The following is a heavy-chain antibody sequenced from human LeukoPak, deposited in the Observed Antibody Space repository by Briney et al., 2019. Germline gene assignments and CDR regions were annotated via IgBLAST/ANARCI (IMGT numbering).Heavy chain of an antibody. CDR2: IYYSGST. CDR3: AREDCSGDGCYSFDY. V-gene: IGHV4-59*01. D-gene: IGHD2-15*01. J-gene: IGHJ4*02. CDR1: GGSISSYY. Sequence: PSETLSLTCTVSGGSISSYYWSWIRQPPGKGLEWIGYIYYSGSTNYNPSLKSRVTISVDTSKNQFSLKLSPVTAADTAVYYCAREDCSGDGCYSFDYWGQGTLVTVFS.